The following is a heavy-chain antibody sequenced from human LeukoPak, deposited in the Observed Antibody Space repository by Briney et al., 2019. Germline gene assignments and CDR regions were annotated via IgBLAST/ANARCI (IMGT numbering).Heavy chain of an antibody. CDR1: GYSFTTYW. CDR2: INPGDSDT. CDR3: ARLGGPHGSETFYYYYINV. Sequence: GESLKISCEGSGYSFTTYWIGWVRQMPGKGLEWMGIINPGDSDTRYSPSFQGQVTISADKSMSTAYLQWNSLKASDTAMYYCARLGGPHGSETFYYYYINVWGKGTTVTVSS. D-gene: IGHD3-10*01. V-gene: IGHV5-51*01. J-gene: IGHJ6*03.